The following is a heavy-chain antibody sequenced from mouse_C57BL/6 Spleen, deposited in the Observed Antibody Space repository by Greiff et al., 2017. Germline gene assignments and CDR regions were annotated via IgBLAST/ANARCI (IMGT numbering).Heavy chain of an antibody. D-gene: IGHD1-1*01. V-gene: IGHV14-4*01. CDR1: GFNIKDDY. J-gene: IGHJ4*01. Sequence: EVQLQQSGAELVRPGASVKLSCTASGFNIKDDYMHWVKQRPEQGLEWIGWIDPENGDTEYASKFQGKATITADTSSNTAYLQLSSLTSEDTAVYYCTTGTVVAPYYYAMDYWGQGTSVTVSS. CDR2: IDPENGDT. CDR3: TTGTVVAPYYYAMDY.